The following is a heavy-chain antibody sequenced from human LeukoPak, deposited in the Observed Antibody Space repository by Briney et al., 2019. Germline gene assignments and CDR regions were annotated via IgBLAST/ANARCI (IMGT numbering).Heavy chain of an antibody. V-gene: IGHV3-7*05. D-gene: IGHD3-10*01. J-gene: IGHJ5*02. CDR2: IKPDGSGK. Sequence: PGGSLSLSCVASGFTLSTYWMTWVRQAPGKGLEWVANIKPDGSGKYFVDSVRGRFTISRDNVKNSLYLQMNSLRAEDTAVYYCVRGSSGTVVRGVSWAWFDPWGQGTLVTVSS. CDR3: VRGSSGTVVRGVSWAWFDP. CDR1: GFTLSTYW.